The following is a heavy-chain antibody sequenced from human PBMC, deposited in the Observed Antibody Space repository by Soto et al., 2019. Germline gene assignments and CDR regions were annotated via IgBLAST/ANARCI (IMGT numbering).Heavy chain of an antibody. J-gene: IGHJ4*02. CDR3: AKGEENFNWVGANHFDS. CDR1: GFIFSSYG. CDR2: ISYDGSNK. D-gene: IGHD1-1*01. V-gene: IGHV3-30*18. Sequence: QVQLVESGGGVVQPGRSLRLSCAASGFIFSSYGMHWVRQAPGKGLEWVAVISYDGSNKYYADSVKGRFTISRDNSKNTLDLQMNSLRVEDTAVYYCAKGEENFNWVGANHFDSWGQGTLVTVSS.